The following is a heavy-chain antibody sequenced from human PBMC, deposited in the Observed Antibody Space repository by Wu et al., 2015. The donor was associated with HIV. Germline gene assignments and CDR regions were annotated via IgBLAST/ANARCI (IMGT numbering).Heavy chain of an antibody. D-gene: IGHD3-3*01. CDR3: ARAAMIEWLLSRPPIENPTRYGLDV. V-gene: IGHV1-18*01. J-gene: IGHJ6*02. CDR2: ISGYNDNR. CDR1: GYTFNRYG. Sequence: QVQLVQSGAEVKKPGASVKVSCKASGYTFNRYGISWVRQAPGQGLEWMGWISGYNDNRNYAQKFQGRVTMTTDTSTSTAYMELRSLRFDDTAVYYCARAAMIEWLLSRPPIENPTRYGLDVWGQGTTITVSS.